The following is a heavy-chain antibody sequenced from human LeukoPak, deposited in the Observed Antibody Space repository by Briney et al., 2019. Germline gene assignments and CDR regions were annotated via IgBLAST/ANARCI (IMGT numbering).Heavy chain of an antibody. CDR2: ISSRSTYI. CDR3: AKSTRAVMAMMDV. D-gene: IGHD3-16*01. V-gene: IGHV3-21*01. Sequence: GGTLRLSCAASGFTFSSYGMNWVRQAPGKGLEWVSSISSRSTYIYHADSVKGRFTISRDNAKNSLFLQMNSLRAEDTAVYFCAKSTRAVMAMMDVWGKGTTVTVSS. CDR1: GFTFSSYG. J-gene: IGHJ6*04.